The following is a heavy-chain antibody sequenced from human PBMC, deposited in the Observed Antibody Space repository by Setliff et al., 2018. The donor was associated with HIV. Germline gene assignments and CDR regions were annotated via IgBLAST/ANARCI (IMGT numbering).Heavy chain of an antibody. Sequence: PSETLSLTCTVSGGSISSGGYYWSWIRQHPGKGLEWIGYIYYSGSTYYNPSLRSRVTISVDTSKNQISLKLTSVTAADTAVYYCAGGEVRSRYVSSRAPFYHYYYYMDVWGKGTTVTVSS. CDR1: GGSISSGGYY. CDR3: AGGEVRSRYVSSRAPFYHYYYYMDV. V-gene: IGHV4-31*03. J-gene: IGHJ6*03. CDR2: IYYSGST. D-gene: IGHD6-13*01.